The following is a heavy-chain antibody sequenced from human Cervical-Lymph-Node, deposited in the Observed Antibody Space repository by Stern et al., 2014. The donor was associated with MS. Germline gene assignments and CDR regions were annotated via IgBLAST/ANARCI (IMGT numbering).Heavy chain of an antibody. CDR3: ARDPSRLADDGRLDH. CDR1: GFPFSSFA. Sequence: QVQLVESGGGVVQPGKSLRLSCTASGFPFSSFAMHWVRQAPGKGLEWVALITYDGSHKPHKDDVKGRFTITRDNSKNTLYLQLNSLRPDDTAVYYCARDPSRLADDGRLDHWGQGTLVTVSS. J-gene: IGHJ4*02. D-gene: IGHD4-23*01. CDR2: ITYDGSHK. V-gene: IGHV3-33*01.